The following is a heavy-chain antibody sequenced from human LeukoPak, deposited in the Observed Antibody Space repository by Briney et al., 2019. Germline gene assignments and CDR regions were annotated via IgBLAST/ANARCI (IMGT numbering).Heavy chain of an antibody. V-gene: IGHV1-18*01. J-gene: IGHJ6*02. CDR1: GYTFTSYG. D-gene: IGHD1-26*01. CDR2: ISAYNGNT. Sequence: ASVKVSCKGSGYTFTSYGISWVRQAPGQGLEWMGWISAYNGNTNYAQKLQGRVTMTTDTSTSTAYMELRGLRSDDTAVYYCARVLPGELLPIYYYSGMDVWGQGTTVTVSS. CDR3: ARVLPGELLPIYYYSGMDV.